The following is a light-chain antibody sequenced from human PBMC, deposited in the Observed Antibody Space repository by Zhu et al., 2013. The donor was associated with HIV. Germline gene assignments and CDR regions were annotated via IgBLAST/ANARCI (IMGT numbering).Light chain of an antibody. J-gene: IGLJ3*02. Sequence: QSVLTQPPSASGTPGQRVTISCSGGPSNIGTNTVNWYQHLPGTAPKLLIYSDDERPSGVPDRFSGSESGTSASLAISGLQSEDEGDYYCAAWDDSLNAGLFGGGTRVTVL. CDR3: AAWDDSLNAGL. CDR1: PSNIGTNT. V-gene: IGLV1-44*01. CDR2: SDD.